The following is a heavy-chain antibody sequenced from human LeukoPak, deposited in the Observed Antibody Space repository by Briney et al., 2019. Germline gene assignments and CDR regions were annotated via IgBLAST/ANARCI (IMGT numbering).Heavy chain of an antibody. V-gene: IGHV3-30*03. CDR2: ISNDGSKK. D-gene: IGHD2-15*01. CDR1: GFTFSSYG. CDR3: ARDMGPLGYCSGGSCYASAFDI. Sequence: GGSLRLSCAASGFTFSSYGMHWVRQAPGKGLDWVAVISNDGSKKYYADSVKGRFTISRDNSKNTLYLQMNSLRAEDTAVYYCARDMGPLGYCSGGSCYASAFDIWGQGTMVTVSS. J-gene: IGHJ3*02.